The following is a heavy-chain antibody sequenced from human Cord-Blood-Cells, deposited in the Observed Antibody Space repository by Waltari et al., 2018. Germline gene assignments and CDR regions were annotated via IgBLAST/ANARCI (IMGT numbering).Heavy chain of an antibody. J-gene: IGHJ4*02. V-gene: IGHV1-69*09. D-gene: IGHD7-27*01. CDR1: GGTYSSSA. CDR2: IIPILGIA. CDR3: ARAGDLDY. Sequence: QVQLLQSGAEFKTPGSSVKVSCKASGGTYSSSAISWVRQAPGQGLEWMGRIIPILGIANYAQKFQGRVTITADKSTSTAYMELSSLRSEDTAVYYCARAGDLDYWGQGTLVTVSS.